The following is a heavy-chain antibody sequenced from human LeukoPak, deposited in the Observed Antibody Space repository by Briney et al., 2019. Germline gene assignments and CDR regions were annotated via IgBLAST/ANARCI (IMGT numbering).Heavy chain of an antibody. Sequence: GGSLRLSCAASGFTFSGYWMHWVRQAPGKGLAWVSVIRSDGSITTYADSVKGRFTISRDTAKNTLYLQMNSLRAEDTAVYYCARDHPYGSGSYDFDYWGQGTLVTVSS. CDR2: IRSDGSIT. CDR1: GFTFSGYW. D-gene: IGHD3-10*01. CDR3: ARDHPYGSGSYDFDY. V-gene: IGHV3-74*01. J-gene: IGHJ4*02.